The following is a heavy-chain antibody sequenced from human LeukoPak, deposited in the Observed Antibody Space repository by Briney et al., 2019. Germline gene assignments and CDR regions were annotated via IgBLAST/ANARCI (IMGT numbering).Heavy chain of an antibody. Sequence: GGSLRLSCAVSGFTFSNHWMHWVRQPPGKGLVWVSRINSDGSNTAYADSVKGRFTIYRDNAKNTLFLQMNSLRAEDTAVYYCTSDTVNTAVGIDYWGQGTLVSVSS. J-gene: IGHJ4*02. D-gene: IGHD5-18*01. CDR1: GFTFSNHW. V-gene: IGHV3-74*01. CDR3: TSDTVNTAVGIDY. CDR2: INSDGSNT.